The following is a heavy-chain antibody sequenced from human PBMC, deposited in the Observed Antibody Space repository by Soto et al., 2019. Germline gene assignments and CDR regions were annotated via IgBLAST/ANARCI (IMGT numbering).Heavy chain of an antibody. CDR2: IYYSGST. CDR1: GVSFSSGDTY. J-gene: IGHJ4*02. V-gene: IGHV4-30-4*01. CDR3: AGVLVPAASIDY. D-gene: IGHD2-2*01. Sequence: PAETLSLTCTVSGVSFSSGDTYWVWLPQPPGKGLEWIGYIYYSGSTYYNPSLKSRVTISVDTSKNQFSLKLSSVTAADTAVYYCAGVLVPAASIDYWGQGTLVTVSS.